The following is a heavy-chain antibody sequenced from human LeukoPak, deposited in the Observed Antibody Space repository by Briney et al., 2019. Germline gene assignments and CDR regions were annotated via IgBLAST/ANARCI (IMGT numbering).Heavy chain of an antibody. CDR3: ARDLKQWLPYYFDY. Sequence: GGSLRLSCAASGFTFSSYGMSWVRQAPGKGLEWVSAISGRSGSTYYADSVKGRFTISRDNSKNTLYLQMNSLRAEDTAVYYCARDLKQWLPYYFDYWGQGTLVTVSS. CDR2: ISGRSGST. CDR1: GFTFSSYG. D-gene: IGHD6-19*01. J-gene: IGHJ4*02. V-gene: IGHV3-23*01.